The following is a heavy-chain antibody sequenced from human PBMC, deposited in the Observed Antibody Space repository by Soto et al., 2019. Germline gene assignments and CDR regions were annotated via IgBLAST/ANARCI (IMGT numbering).Heavy chain of an antibody. CDR2: VSYDGSNK. J-gene: IGHJ2*01. D-gene: IGHD4-17*01. V-gene: IGHV3-30*18. Sequence: QVQLVESGGGVVQPGRSLRLSCAASGFTFSSYVMHWVRQAPGKGLEWVAVVSYDGSNKYYADSVKGRFTISRDNSKNTLFLQMNNLRADDTAVYYCAKDSTTVTPHFDLWGRGTMVSVSS. CDR3: AKDSTTVTPHFDL. CDR1: GFTFSSYV.